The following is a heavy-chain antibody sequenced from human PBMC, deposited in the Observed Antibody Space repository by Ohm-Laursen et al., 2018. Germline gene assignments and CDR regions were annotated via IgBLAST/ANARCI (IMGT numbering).Heavy chain of an antibody. D-gene: IGHD7-27*01. V-gene: IGHV4-34*01. CDR2: INHSGST. J-gene: IGHJ4*02. CDR1: GGSFSGYY. CDR3: ARRELGIFDY. Sequence: GTLSLTCAVYGGSFSGYYWSWIRQPPGKGLEWIGEINHSGSTNYNPSLKSRVTISVDTSKNQFSLRLSSVTAADTAVYYCARRELGIFDYWGQGSLVTVSS.